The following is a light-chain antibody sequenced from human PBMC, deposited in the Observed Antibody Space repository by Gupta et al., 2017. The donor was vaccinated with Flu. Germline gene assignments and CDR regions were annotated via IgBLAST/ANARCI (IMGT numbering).Light chain of an antibody. V-gene: IGKV1-5*03. CDR3: QQYDTYWT. CDR2: KAS. CDR1: QSISNW. Sequence: SPSPLSASVGDRVTITCRASQSISNWLAWYQQKPGKAPKLLIYKASNLETGVPSRFSGSGSGTEFTLTISSLQPDDFATYYCQQYDTYWTFGQGTKVEIK. J-gene: IGKJ1*01.